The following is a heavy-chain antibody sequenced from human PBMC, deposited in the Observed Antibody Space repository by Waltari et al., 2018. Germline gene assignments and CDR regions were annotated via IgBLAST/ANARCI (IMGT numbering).Heavy chain of an antibody. Sequence: QVQLQESGPGLVKPSETLSLTCSVSGGSIISTLWSWMRQPPGKGLEWIGNIDYTGSTKYNPSLKSRLTISVDTSKTQFSLTLSSVIAADTAVYYCARFIRGRYFDYWGQGTLVTVSS. D-gene: IGHD3-10*01. CDR1: GGSIISTL. CDR3: ARFIRGRYFDY. V-gene: IGHV4-59*01. CDR2: IDYTGST. J-gene: IGHJ4*02.